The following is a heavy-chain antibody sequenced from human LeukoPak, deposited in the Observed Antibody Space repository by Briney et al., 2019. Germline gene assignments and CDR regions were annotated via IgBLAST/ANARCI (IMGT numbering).Heavy chain of an antibody. CDR1: GYTFTGYH. Sequence: ASVKVSCKASGYTFTGYHMHWVRQAPGQGLEWMGRINPNSGGTNYAQKFQGRVTMTRDTSISTAYMELSRLRSDDTAVYYCARVGLGIAVADIDYWGQGTLVTVSS. CDR2: INPNSGGT. D-gene: IGHD6-19*01. CDR3: ARVGLGIAVADIDY. J-gene: IGHJ4*02. V-gene: IGHV1-2*06.